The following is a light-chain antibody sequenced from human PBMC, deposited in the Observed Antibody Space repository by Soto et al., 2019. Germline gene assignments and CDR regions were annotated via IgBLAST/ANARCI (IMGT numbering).Light chain of an antibody. CDR2: GNS. CDR3: QSYDSSLSADV. V-gene: IGLV1-40*01. Sequence: QSVLTQPPSVSGAPGQRVTISCTGSSSNIGAGYDVHWYQQLPGTAPKLLIYGNSNRPSGVPDRFSGSKSGTSASLAITGLQAEDEADYYCQSYDSSLSADVFGTGTKLTV. J-gene: IGLJ1*01. CDR1: SSNIGAGYD.